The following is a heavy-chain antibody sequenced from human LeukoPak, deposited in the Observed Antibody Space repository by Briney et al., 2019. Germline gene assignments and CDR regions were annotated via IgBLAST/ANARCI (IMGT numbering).Heavy chain of an antibody. J-gene: IGHJ5*02. CDR2: IYYSGST. V-gene: IGHV4-59*08. D-gene: IGHD6-13*01. Sequence: SETLSLTCTVSGGSISSYYWSWIRQPPGKGLEWLGYIYYSGSTNYNPSLKSRVTISVDTSKNQFSLKLSSVTAADTAVYYCARRLAAAGTEGPWFDPWGQGTLVTVSS. CDR1: GGSISSYY. CDR3: ARRLAAAGTEGPWFDP.